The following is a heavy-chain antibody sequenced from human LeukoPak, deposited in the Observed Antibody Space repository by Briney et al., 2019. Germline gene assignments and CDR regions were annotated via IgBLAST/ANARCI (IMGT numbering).Heavy chain of an antibody. J-gene: IGHJ4*02. CDR2: IYPSDSNT. D-gene: IGHD1-1*01. CDR1: GYTFTNYW. Sequence: GEFLKISCEGSGYTFTNYWIGWVRQMPGKGLEWIGIIYPSDSNTRYSPSFQGQVTISVDKSINTAYLQWSSLKASDTAMYYCARLIQRAAYYWGQGTLVTVSS. V-gene: IGHV5-51*01. CDR3: ARLIQRAAYY.